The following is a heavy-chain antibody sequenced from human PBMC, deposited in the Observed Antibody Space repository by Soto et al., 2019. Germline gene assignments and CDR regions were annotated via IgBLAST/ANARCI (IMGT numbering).Heavy chain of an antibody. D-gene: IGHD5-18*01. V-gene: IGHV4-34*01. CDR1: GGSFSGYY. CDR3: ARGIYSYAYPY. CDR2: INHSGST. J-gene: IGHJ4*01. Sequence: QVQLQQWGAGLLKPSETLSLTCAVYGGSFSGYYWSWIRQPPGKGLEWIGEINHSGSTNYNPSLKRRVTISVDTSKNPFSLKLTSVTAADTAVYSCARGIYSYAYPYWGHGTLVTVSS.